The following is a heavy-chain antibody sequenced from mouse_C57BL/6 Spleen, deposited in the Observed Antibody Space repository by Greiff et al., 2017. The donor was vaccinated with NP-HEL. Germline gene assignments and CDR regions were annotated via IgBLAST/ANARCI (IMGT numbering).Heavy chain of an antibody. Sequence: QVQLKQPGAELVRPGTSVKLSCKASGYTFTSYWMHWVKQRPGQGLEWIGVIDPSDSYTNYNQKFKGKATLTVDTSSSTAYMQLSSLTSEDSAVYYCARGGDYDGGRAWFAYWGQGTLVTVSA. CDR2: IDPSDSYT. J-gene: IGHJ3*01. CDR3: ARGGDYDGGRAWFAY. V-gene: IGHV1-59*01. D-gene: IGHD2-4*01. CDR1: GYTFTSYW.